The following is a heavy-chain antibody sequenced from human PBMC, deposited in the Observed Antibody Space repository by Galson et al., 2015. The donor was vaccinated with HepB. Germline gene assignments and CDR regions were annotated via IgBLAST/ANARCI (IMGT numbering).Heavy chain of an antibody. CDR3: GRDNQGFPDY. J-gene: IGHJ4*02. CDR2: IKYDESII. V-gene: IGHV3-74*01. CDR1: GFTFSSFW. D-gene: IGHD1-14*01. Sequence: SLRLSCAASGFTFSSFWMVWVRQAPGKGLEWVSRIKYDESIINYADSVKGRFTISRDNAKNTLYLQMNSLRAEDTAVYYCGRDNQGFPDYWGQGTLVTVSS.